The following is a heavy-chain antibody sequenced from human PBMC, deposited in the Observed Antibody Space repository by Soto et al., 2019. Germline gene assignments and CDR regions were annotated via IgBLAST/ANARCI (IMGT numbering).Heavy chain of an antibody. CDR1: GFTFSSYA. J-gene: IGHJ4*02. Sequence: GGSLRLSCAASGFTFSSYAMSWVRQAPGKGLEWVSAISGSGGSTYYADSVKGRFTISRDNSKNTLYLQMNSLRAEDTAVYYCAKIRDYYDSSGYFDYWGQGTLVTVSS. D-gene: IGHD3-22*01. CDR2: ISGSGGST. V-gene: IGHV3-23*01. CDR3: AKIRDYYDSSGYFDY.